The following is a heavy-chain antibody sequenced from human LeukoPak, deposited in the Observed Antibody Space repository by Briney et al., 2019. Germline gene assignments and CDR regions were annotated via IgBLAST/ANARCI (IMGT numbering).Heavy chain of an antibody. CDR2: INHSGST. V-gene: IGHV4-34*01. CDR3: ARGRPRNIAAAGTNWFDP. J-gene: IGHJ5*02. Sequence: SETLSLTCAAYGGSFSGYYWSWIRQPPGKGLEWIGEINHSGSTNYNPSLKSRVTISVDTSKNQFSLKLSSVTAADTAVYYCARGRPRNIAAAGTNWFDPWGQGTLVTVSS. CDR1: GGSFSGYY. D-gene: IGHD6-13*01.